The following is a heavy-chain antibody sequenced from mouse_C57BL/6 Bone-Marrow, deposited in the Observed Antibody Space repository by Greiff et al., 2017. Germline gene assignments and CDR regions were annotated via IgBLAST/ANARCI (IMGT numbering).Heavy chain of an antibody. Sequence: QVQLQQPGAELVMPGASVKLSCKASGYTFTSYWMHWVKQRPGQGLEWIGEIDPSDSYTNYNQKFKGKSTLTVDKSSCTAYMQLSSLTSEDSAVYYCASACYYLDYWGQGTTRTVSS. CDR2: IDPSDSYT. J-gene: IGHJ2*01. CDR3: ASACYYLDY. V-gene: IGHV1-69*01. CDR1: GYTFTSYW.